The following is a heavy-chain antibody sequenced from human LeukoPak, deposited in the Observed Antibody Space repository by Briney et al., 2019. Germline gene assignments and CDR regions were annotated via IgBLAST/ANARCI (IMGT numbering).Heavy chain of an antibody. J-gene: IGHJ4*02. CDR1: GYSISSGYY. CDR3: ARRLGGSTNFEY. D-gene: IGHD3-16*01. CDR2: IDHTGST. V-gene: IGHV4-38-2*02. Sequence: SETLSLTCTVSGYSISSGYYWGWIRQPPGKGLEWIGEIDHTGSTSYNPSFKSRVTISVDTSKNQFSLKLRSVTAADTALYYCARRLGGSTNFEYWGQGTLVTVSS.